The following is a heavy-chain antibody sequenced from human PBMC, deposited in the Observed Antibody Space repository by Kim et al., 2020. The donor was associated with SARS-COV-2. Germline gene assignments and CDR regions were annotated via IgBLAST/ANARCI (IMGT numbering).Heavy chain of an antibody. V-gene: IGHV3-49*04. CDR3: TREWNWNYQPPDY. CDR2: IRSKAYGGTT. D-gene: IGHD1-7*01. J-gene: IGHJ4*02. Sequence: GGSLRLSCTASGFTFGDYAMSWVRQAPGKGLEWVGFIRSKAYGGTTEYAASVKGRFTISRDDSKSIAYLQMNSLKTEDTAVYYCTREWNWNYQPPDYWGQGTLVTVSS. CDR1: GFTFGDYA.